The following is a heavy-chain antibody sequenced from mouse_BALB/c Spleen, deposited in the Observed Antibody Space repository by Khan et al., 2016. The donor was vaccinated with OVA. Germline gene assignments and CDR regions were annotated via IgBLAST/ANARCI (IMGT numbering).Heavy chain of an antibody. J-gene: IGHJ3*01. CDR2: ISYSGRT. CDR1: GYSITSDYA. Sequence: EVQLQESGPGLVKPSQSLSLTCTVTGYSITSDYAWNWIRQFPGNKLEWMGYISYSGRTCYTPPLKSRSSITRDTSKHHFFLQLNSVTTEDTATYYCAGGRAYWGQGTLVTVSA. CDR3: AGGRAY. V-gene: IGHV3-2*02. D-gene: IGHD3-3*01.